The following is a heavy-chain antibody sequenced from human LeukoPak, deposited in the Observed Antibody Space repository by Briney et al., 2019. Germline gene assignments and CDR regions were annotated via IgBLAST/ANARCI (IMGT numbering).Heavy chain of an antibody. CDR1: GSSISRYY. V-gene: IGHV4-59*01. D-gene: IGHD3-22*01. J-gene: IGHJ4*02. CDR3: ARALGDRSGYYSLFDY. Sequence: SETLSLTCTVSGSSISRYYWSWIRQPPGKGLEWIGYIYYSGNTNYNPSLKSRVTISVDTSKKQFSLKLSSVTAADTAVYCCARALGDRSGYYSLFDYWGQGTLVTVSS. CDR2: IYYSGNT.